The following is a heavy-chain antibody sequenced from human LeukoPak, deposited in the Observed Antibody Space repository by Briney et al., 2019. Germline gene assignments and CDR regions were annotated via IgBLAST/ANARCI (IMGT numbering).Heavy chain of an antibody. D-gene: IGHD5-18*01. CDR2: ISYDGSNK. V-gene: IGHV3-30-3*01. CDR3: ARARGYSFVYFDY. CDR1: GFTFSSYA. J-gene: IGHJ4*02. Sequence: PGRSLRLSCAASGFTFSSYAMHWVRQAPGKGLEWVAVISYDGSNKYYADSVKGRFTISRDNPKNTLYLQINSLRAEDTAVYYCARARGYSFVYFDYWGQGALVTVSS.